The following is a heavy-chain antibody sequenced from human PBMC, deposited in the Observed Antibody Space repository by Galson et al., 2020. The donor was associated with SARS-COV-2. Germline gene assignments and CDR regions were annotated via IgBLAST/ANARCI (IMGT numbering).Heavy chain of an antibody. CDR3: ARVRGNWFDP. CDR1: GGSISSSSYY. D-gene: IGHD3-10*01. Sequence: SETLSLTCTVSGGSISSSSYYWGWIRQPPGKGLEWIGSIYYSGSTYYNPSLKSRVTISVDTSKNQFSLKLSSVTAADTAVYYCARVRGNWFDPWGQGTLVTVSS. V-gene: IGHV4-39*07. J-gene: IGHJ5*02. CDR2: IYYSGST.